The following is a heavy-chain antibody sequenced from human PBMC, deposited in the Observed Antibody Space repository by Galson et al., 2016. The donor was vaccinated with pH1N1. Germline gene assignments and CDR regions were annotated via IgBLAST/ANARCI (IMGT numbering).Heavy chain of an antibody. D-gene: IGHD5-18*01. J-gene: IGHJ4*02. Sequence: SVKVSCKASGYTFTDYDINWVRQGTGQGLEWMGWMNPNNDNTGYAQKFQGRVTMTRNTSISTAYMELSSLRSEDTAVYYCVRGLRGYSFTWGQGTLVTVSS. V-gene: IGHV1-8*01. CDR1: GYTFTDYD. CDR3: VRGLRGYSFT. CDR2: MNPNNDNT.